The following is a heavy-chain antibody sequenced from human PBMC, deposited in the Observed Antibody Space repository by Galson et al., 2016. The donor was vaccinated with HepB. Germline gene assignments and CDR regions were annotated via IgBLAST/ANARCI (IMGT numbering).Heavy chain of an antibody. V-gene: IGHV3-30*18. CDR1: GFTFNNHD. CDR2: ISYDGSNE. D-gene: IGHD2-21*01. J-gene: IGHJ4*02. Sequence: SLRLSCAASGFTFNNHDMHWVRQAPGKGLEWVALISYDGSNEYYSDSVKARFTISRDNSKNTMYLQMNRVRLEDTAVYYCAKDLWRRGFLDHWGQGTLVTVSS. CDR3: AKDLWRRGFLDH.